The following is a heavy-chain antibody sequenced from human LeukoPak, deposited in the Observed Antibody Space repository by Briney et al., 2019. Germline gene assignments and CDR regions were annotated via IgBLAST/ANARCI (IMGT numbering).Heavy chain of an antibody. V-gene: IGHV1-2*02. CDR3: ARDRRAALTGYPQYYFDY. CDR2: ISPDSGGT. CDR1: GYTFTGYY. D-gene: IGHD3-9*01. J-gene: IGHJ4*02. Sequence: APVKVSCKASGYTFTGYYMHWVRQAPGQGLEWMGWISPDSGGTNSAQKFQDRVTMTRDTSITTAYMELSRLGSDDTAVYYCARDRRAALTGYPQYYFDYWGQGTLVTVSS.